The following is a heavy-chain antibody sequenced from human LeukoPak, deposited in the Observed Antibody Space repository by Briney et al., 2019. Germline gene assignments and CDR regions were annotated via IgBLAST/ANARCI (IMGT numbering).Heavy chain of an antibody. CDR2: INTDGSST. CDR1: GFTFSSHW. D-gene: IGHD6-13*01. V-gene: IGHV3-74*01. Sequence: PGGSLRLSCAASGFTFSSHWMHWVRQAPGKGLVWVSRINTDGSSTRYADSVKGRFTISRDNARNTLYVQMNSLRVEDTAVHYCAREYSTLDYWGQGTLVTVSS. CDR3: AREYSTLDY. J-gene: IGHJ4*02.